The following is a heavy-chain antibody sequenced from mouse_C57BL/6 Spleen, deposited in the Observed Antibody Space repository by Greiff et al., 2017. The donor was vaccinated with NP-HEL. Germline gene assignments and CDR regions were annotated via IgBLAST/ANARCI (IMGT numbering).Heavy chain of an antibody. Sequence: VKLVESGPGLVAPSQSLSITCTVSGFSLTSYAISWVRQPPGKGLEWLGVIWTGGGTNYNSALNSRLSISKDNSKSQVFLKMNSLQTDDTARYYCARNPYYSNWEYAMDYWGQGTSVTVSS. CDR2: IWTGGGT. D-gene: IGHD2-5*01. CDR1: GFSLTSYA. V-gene: IGHV2-9-1*01. J-gene: IGHJ4*01. CDR3: ARNPYYSNWEYAMDY.